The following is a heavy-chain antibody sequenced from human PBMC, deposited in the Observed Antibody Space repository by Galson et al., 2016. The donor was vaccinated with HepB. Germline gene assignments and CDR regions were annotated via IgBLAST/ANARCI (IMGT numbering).Heavy chain of an antibody. CDR2: FYSGGTT. CDR1: GFTVSSHY. V-gene: IGHV3-53*01. Sequence: SLRLSCAASGFTVSSHYMSWVRQAPGEGLEWVSVFYSGGTTYYADSVKGRFTISRDTSKNTLYLQMNSLRAEDTAVYYCARGRLRYLELWGRCTLVIVSS. J-gene: IGHJ2*01. CDR3: ARGRLRYLEL.